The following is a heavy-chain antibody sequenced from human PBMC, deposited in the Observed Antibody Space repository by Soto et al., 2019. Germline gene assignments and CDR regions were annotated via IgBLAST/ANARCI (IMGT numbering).Heavy chain of an antibody. J-gene: IGHJ3*02. CDR3: ARKSWVQLWPRHDAFDI. D-gene: IGHD5-18*01. CDR2: IKQDGSEK. V-gene: IGHV3-7*01. CDR1: GFTFSSYW. Sequence: GGSLRLSCAASGFTFSSYWMSWVRQAPGKGLEWVANIKQDGSEKYYVDSVKGRFTISRDNAKNSLYLQMNSLRAEDTAVYYCARKSWVQLWPRHDAFDIWGQGTMVTV.